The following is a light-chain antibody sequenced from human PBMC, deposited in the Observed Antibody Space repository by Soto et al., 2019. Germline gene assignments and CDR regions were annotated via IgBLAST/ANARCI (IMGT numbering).Light chain of an antibody. CDR3: QQYNDWPPQLT. CDR2: GAS. CDR1: QTVSSK. Sequence: EIVMTQSPATLSVSVGERATLSCRASQTVSSKLAWYQKKPGQVPRLLIYGASTRATGIPARFSGSGSGTKFTLTISSLQSEDFAVYYCQQYNDWPPQLTFGGGTKVEIK. J-gene: IGKJ4*01. V-gene: IGKV3-15*01.